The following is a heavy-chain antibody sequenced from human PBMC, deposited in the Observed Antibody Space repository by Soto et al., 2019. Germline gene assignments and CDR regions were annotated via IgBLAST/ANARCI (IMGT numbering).Heavy chain of an antibody. Sequence: GGSLRLSCAASGFTFSSYAMSWVRQAPGKGLEGVSAISGSGGSTYYADSVKGRFTIPRDNSKNTLYLPMNSLRAEDTAVYYCSKCHGSSGYPPVYYYGMDVWGQGTTVTVS. D-gene: IGHD3-22*01. J-gene: IGHJ6*02. CDR1: GFTFSSYA. V-gene: IGHV3-23*01. CDR3: SKCHGSSGYPPVYYYGMDV. CDR2: ISGSGGST.